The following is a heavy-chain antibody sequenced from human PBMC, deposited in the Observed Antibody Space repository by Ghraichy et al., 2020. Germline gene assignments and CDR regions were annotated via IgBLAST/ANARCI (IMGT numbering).Heavy chain of an antibody. D-gene: IGHD2-21*02. Sequence: GDSLNISCAASGFTVSSNYMSWVRQAPGKGLEWVSVIYSGGSTYYADSVKGRFTISRDNSKNTLYLQMNSLRAEDTAVYYCARGVTAIRVDYWGQGTLVTVSS. CDR1: GFTVSSNY. J-gene: IGHJ4*02. CDR3: ARGVTAIRVDY. V-gene: IGHV3-66*01. CDR2: IYSGGST.